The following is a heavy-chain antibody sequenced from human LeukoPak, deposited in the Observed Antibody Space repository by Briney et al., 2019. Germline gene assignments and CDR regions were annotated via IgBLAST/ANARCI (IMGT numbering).Heavy chain of an antibody. V-gene: IGHV3-15*01. Sequence: GGSLRLSCAASGFTFSNAWMSWVRQAPGKGLEWVGRIKSKTDGGTTDYAAPVKGRFTISRDDSKNTLYLQMNSLKTEDTAVYYCTTDPSSGYGSGSYYKPDDYWGQGTLVTVSS. CDR1: GFTFSNAW. D-gene: IGHD3-10*01. J-gene: IGHJ4*02. CDR3: TTDPSSGYGSGSYYKPDDY. CDR2: IKSKTDGGTT.